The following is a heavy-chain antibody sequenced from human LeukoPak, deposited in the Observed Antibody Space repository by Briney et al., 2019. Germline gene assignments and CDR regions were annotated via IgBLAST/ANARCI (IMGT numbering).Heavy chain of an antibody. D-gene: IGHD3-22*01. CDR3: ARDEARYSSGYYPNWFDP. CDR2: ISGYNGNT. Sequence: GASVKVPCKASGYTFTSYGISWVRQAPGQGLEWMGWISGYNGNTHYAHNLQGRVTMTTDTSTSTAYMELRSLRSDDTAVYYCARDEARYSSGYYPNWFDPWGQGTLVTVSS. V-gene: IGHV1-18*01. CDR1: GYTFTSYG. J-gene: IGHJ5*02.